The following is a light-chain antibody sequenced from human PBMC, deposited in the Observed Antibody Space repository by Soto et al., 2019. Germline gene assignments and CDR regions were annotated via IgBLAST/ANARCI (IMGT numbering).Light chain of an antibody. CDR3: CSYASSGIYWV. V-gene: IGLV2-14*01. Sequence: QSVLTQPASVSGSPGQSITISCTGSTTDLGAYDYVSWYQQHPGQVPKLIIFEVTNRPSGVPDRFSGSKSGNTASLTISGLQADDEADYYCCSYASSGIYWVFGEGTKLTVL. CDR2: EVT. CDR1: TTDLGAYDY. J-gene: IGLJ3*02.